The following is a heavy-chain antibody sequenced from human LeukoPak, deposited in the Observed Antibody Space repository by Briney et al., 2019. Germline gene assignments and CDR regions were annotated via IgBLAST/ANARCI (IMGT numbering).Heavy chain of an antibody. CDR2: IYYSGST. CDR3: ARGVASYESECYYGMDG. J-gene: IGHJ6*02. D-gene: IGHD5-18*01. Sequence: SETLSLTCTASGGSISSYYRSWIRQPPGKGLEWIGYIYYSGSTNYNPSIESRVTISVDTSKNQFSLKLSSVTAADTAVYYCARGVASYESECYYGMDGWGQGSTVTVSS. CDR1: GGSISSYY. V-gene: IGHV4-59*01.